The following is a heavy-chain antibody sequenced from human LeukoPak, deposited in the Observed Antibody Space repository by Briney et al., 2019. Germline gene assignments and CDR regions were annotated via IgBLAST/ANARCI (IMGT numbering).Heavy chain of an antibody. J-gene: IGHJ4*02. CDR1: GYTFTSYG. CDR2: ISAYNGNT. Sequence: GASVKVSCQASGYTFTSYGISWVRQAPGPGLEGMGWISAYNGNTNYAQKLQGRVPMTTDTSTSTAYMELRSLRSDDTAVYYCARDGCQQRVHHIDYWGQGTLVTVSS. V-gene: IGHV1-18*01. CDR3: ARDGCQQRVHHIDY. D-gene: IGHD6-13*01.